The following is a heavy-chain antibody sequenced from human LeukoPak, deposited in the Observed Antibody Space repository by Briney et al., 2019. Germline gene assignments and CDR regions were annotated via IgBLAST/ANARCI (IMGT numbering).Heavy chain of an antibody. CDR1: GGSISSYS. CDR2: RYVGGRD. CDR3: ANTTRVAPDGRAEYFQH. V-gene: IGHV4-59*03. J-gene: IGHJ1*01. D-gene: IGHD5-12*01. Sequence: PSETQSLTCTVSGGSISSYSWSWIRQPPGKGLEWIGCRYVGGRDLYNPSLKSRVTISVDASEKQISLSLRSVTAADTAMYYCANTTRVAPDGRAEYFQHWGQGTLAIVSS.